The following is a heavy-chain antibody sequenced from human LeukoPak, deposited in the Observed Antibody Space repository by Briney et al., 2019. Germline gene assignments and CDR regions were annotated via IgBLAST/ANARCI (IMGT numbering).Heavy chain of an antibody. CDR1: GGSISSSSYY. J-gene: IGHJ5*02. CDR2: IYYSGST. V-gene: IGHV4-39*01. Sequence: PSETLSLTCTVPGGSISSSSYYWGWIRQPPGKGLEWIGSIYYSGSTYYNPSLKSRVTISVDTSKNQFSLKLSSVTAADTAVYYCARQTRGLRLWFDPWGQGTLVTVSS. D-gene: IGHD3-16*01. CDR3: ARQTRGLRLWFDP.